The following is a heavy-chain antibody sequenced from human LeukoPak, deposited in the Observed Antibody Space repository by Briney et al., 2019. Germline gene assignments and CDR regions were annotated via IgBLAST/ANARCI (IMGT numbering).Heavy chain of an antibody. V-gene: IGHV1-18*01. CDR1: GYTFTTYD. CDR3: ARGFPHSSSP. CDR2: ISGYNANT. D-gene: IGHD6-6*01. Sequence: ASVKVSCKASGYTFTTYDISWVRQAPGQGLEWMGWISGYNANTNYAQQLQGRVTMTTDTSTSTAYMELRSLRSDDTAVYYCARGFPHSSSPWGQGTLVTVSS. J-gene: IGHJ5*02.